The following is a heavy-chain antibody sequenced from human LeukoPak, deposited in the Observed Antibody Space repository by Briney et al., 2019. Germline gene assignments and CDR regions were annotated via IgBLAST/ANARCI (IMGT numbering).Heavy chain of an antibody. Sequence: GGSLRLSCAASGFTFSSYGMDWVRQAPGKGLEWVAVISYDGSNKYYADSVKGRFTISRDNSKNTLYLQMNSLRAEDAAVYYCAKDYYHDYGDYGSDYWGQGTLVTVSS. D-gene: IGHD4-17*01. CDR3: AKDYYHDYGDYGSDY. J-gene: IGHJ4*02. CDR2: ISYDGSNK. CDR1: GFTFSSYG. V-gene: IGHV3-30*18.